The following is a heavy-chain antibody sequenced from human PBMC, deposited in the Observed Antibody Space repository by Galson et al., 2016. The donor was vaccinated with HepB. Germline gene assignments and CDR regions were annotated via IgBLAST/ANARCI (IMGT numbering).Heavy chain of an antibody. CDR1: GFTFSDNY. Sequence: SLRLSCAASGFTFSDNYMSWIRQAPGKGLEWISFISASSTYTNYAESVKGRFTISRDNAKKSLYLQMTSLRAEDTAIYYCARGWYSSGRTPFDYWGQGTLVTVSS. J-gene: IGHJ4*02. CDR2: ISASSTYT. D-gene: IGHD6-19*01. V-gene: IGHV3-11*06. CDR3: ARGWYSSGRTPFDY.